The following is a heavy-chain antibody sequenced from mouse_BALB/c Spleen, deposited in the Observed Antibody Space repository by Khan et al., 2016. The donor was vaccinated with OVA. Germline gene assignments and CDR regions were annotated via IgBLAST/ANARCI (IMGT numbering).Heavy chain of an antibody. J-gene: IGHJ2*01. CDR3: ARTARIKY. V-gene: IGHV3-2*02. D-gene: IGHD1-2*01. CDR1: GYSITSGYG. Sequence: VQLKQSGPGLVKPSQSLSLTCTVTGYSITSGYGWNWIRQFPENKLEWMGYISYSGSTNYNPSLKSRISITRDTSKNQFFLQLNSVTTEDTATXYCARTARIKYWGQGTTLTVSS. CDR2: ISYSGST.